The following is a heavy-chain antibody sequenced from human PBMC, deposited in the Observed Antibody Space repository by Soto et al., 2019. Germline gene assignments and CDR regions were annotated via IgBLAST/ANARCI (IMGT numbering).Heavy chain of an antibody. CDR2: ISSSGSTI. CDR3: ARDRRVAGTRWFDP. Sequence: ESGGGLVQPGGSLRLSCAASGFTFSSYEMNWVRQAPGKGLEWVSYISSSGSTIYYADSVKGRFTISRDNAKNSLYLQMNSLRAEDTAVYYCARDRRVAGTRWFDPWGQGTLVTVSS. V-gene: IGHV3-48*03. J-gene: IGHJ5*02. CDR1: GFTFSSYE. D-gene: IGHD6-19*01.